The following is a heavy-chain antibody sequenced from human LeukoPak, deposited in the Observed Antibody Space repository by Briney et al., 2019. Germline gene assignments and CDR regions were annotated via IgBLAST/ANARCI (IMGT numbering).Heavy chain of an antibody. CDR3: AKWKYSNSGIDDY. CDR1: GFTFSSYW. J-gene: IGHJ4*02. CDR2: IKTDGSST. V-gene: IGHV3-74*03. Sequence: GGSLRLSCAASGFTFSSYWMHWVRQTPGKGLVCVSRIKTDGSSTEYADSVKGRFIISRDNSKNMLYLQMNSLRAEDTAVYYCAKWKYSNSGIDDYWGQGTLVTVSS. D-gene: IGHD6-6*01.